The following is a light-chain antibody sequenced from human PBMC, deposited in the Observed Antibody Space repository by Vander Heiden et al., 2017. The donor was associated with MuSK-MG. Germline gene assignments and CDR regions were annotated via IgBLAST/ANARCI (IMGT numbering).Light chain of an antibody. V-gene: IGKV1-33*01. CDR2: DAS. J-gene: IGKJ5*01. CDR1: QDISNY. Sequence: DIQMTQSPSSLSASVGDRVTITCQASQDISNYLNWYQQKPGKAPKLLIYDASNLETAVPSRFTASGSGTDFTFTISSLQPEDIATYYCQQDDNLPITFGQGTRLEIK. CDR3: QQDDNLPIT.